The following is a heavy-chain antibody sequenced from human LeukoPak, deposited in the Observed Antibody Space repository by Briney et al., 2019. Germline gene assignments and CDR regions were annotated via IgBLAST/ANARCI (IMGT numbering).Heavy chain of an antibody. Sequence: PGWSLRLSCTGSGFTFGDYALSWFRQAPGKGLDWVGFIRSKPHAGTAEYAASVRGRFTISRDDSATVAYLQMNSLKIEDTAMYYCSRVRYDTRGRFDIWGQGTMVIVSP. V-gene: IGHV3-49*03. CDR1: GFTFGDYA. D-gene: IGHD3-16*01. CDR2: IRSKPHAGTA. CDR3: SRVRYDTRGRFDI. J-gene: IGHJ3*02.